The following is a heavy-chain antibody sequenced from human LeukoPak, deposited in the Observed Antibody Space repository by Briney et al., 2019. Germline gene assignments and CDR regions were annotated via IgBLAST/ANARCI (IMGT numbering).Heavy chain of an antibody. V-gene: IGHV1-46*01. D-gene: IGHD2-2*01. Sequence: DSVKVSCTASGYTFTSYYMHWVRQAPGQGLEWMGIINPSGGSTSYAQKFQGRVTMTRDTSTSTVYMELSSLRSEDTAVYYCARDTKVVPAATDSFDYWGQGTLVTVSS. CDR1: GYTFTSYY. CDR3: ARDTKVVPAATDSFDY. CDR2: INPSGGST. J-gene: IGHJ4*02.